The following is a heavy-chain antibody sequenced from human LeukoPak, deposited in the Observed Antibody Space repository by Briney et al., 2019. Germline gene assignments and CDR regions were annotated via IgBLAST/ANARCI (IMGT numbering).Heavy chain of an antibody. CDR2: ISGSDGTT. CDR3: AKVRLSYDFWSGYEAPFDY. J-gene: IGHJ4*02. D-gene: IGHD3-3*01. Sequence: PGGSLRLSCAASGFTFVNYVMTWVRQAPGKGLEWVSSISGSDGTTFYADSVKGRFTISRDNSENTLYLQMNSLRSEDTAVYYCAKVRLSYDFWSGYEAPFDYWGQGTLVTVSS. V-gene: IGHV3-23*01. CDR1: GFTFVNYV.